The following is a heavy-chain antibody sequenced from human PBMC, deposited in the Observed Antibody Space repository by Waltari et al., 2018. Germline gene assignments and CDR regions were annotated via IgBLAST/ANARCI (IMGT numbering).Heavy chain of an antibody. CDR2: IYPGDSDT. Sequence: EVQLVQSGAEVKKPGESLNISCKDSGYSFTTHWIGWVPQMPGKGLEWMGIIYPGDSDTRYSPSFQGQVTISADRSISTAYLQWSSLKASDTAIYYCARRRNYPGAAMDVWGQGTTVTVSS. D-gene: IGHD4-4*01. J-gene: IGHJ6*02. V-gene: IGHV5-51*01. CDR1: GYSFTTHW. CDR3: ARRRNYPGAAMDV.